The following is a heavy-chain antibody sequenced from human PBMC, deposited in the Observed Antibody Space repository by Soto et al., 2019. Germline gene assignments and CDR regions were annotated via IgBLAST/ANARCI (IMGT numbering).Heavy chain of an antibody. J-gene: IGHJ4*02. CDR1: GGSISSGGYY. CDR2: IYYSGST. V-gene: IGHV4-31*03. CDR3: ARMVSYGDYVLD. Sequence: SETLSLTCTVSGGSISSGGYYWSWIRQHPGKGLEWIGYIYYSGSTYYNPSLKSRVTISVDTSKNQFSLKLSSVTAADTAVYYCARMVSYGDYVLDWGQGTLVTVSS. D-gene: IGHD4-17*01.